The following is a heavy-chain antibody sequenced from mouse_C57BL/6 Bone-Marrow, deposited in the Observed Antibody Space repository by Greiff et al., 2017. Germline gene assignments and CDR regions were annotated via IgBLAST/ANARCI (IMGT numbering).Heavy chain of an antibody. J-gene: IGHJ3*01. V-gene: IGHV1-54*01. CDR1: GYAFTNYL. Sequence: VQLQQSGAELVRPGTSVKVSCKASGYAFTNYLIEWVKQRPGQGLEWIGVINPGSGGTNYNEKFKGKATLPADKSASTAYMQISSLTSEDSAVYFCAREWLRRGLAYWGQGTLVTVSA. CDR2: INPGSGGT. D-gene: IGHD2-2*01. CDR3: AREWLRRGLAY.